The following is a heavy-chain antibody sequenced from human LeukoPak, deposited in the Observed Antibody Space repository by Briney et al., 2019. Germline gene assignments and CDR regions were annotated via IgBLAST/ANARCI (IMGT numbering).Heavy chain of an antibody. CDR1: GFTFSSYA. CDR2: ISGSGGST. Sequence: GGSLRLSFAASGFTFSSYAMSWVRQAPGKGLEWVSAISGSGGSTYYADSVKGRLTISRDNSKNTLYLQMNSLRAEDTAVYYCAKGGWYQYYFDYWGQGTLVTVSS. V-gene: IGHV3-23*01. J-gene: IGHJ4*02. CDR3: AKGGWYQYYFDY. D-gene: IGHD6-19*01.